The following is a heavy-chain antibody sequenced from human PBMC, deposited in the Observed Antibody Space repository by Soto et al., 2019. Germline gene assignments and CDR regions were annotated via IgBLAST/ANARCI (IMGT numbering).Heavy chain of an antibody. D-gene: IGHD1-1*01. V-gene: IGHV4-59*01. CDR3: ARGDGIQLGSLAGRYYYHKMDV. CDR2: IYYSGTA. J-gene: IGHJ6*02. CDR1: GGSISTYY. Sequence: PSEPLSLTCTVSGGSISTYYWSWVRQPPGKGLEWIGYIYYSGTAPYNPSLRSRVTISVDTSKNQFSLRLSSVTASDTAVYYCARGDGIQLGSLAGRYYYHKMDVWGQGTTVTVAS.